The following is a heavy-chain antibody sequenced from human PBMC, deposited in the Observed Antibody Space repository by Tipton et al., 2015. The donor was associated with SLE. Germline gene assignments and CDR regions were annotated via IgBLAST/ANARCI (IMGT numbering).Heavy chain of an antibody. CDR3: ARGVEVVVIAATSFDY. D-gene: IGHD2-15*01. CDR1: GGSISSSSYY. CDR2: IYYNGST. Sequence: TLSLTCTVSGGSISSSSYYWGWIRQPPGKGLEWIGSIYYNGSTYYNPSLKSRVTISVDTSKNQFSLKLGSVTAADTAVYYCARGVEVVVIAATSFDYWGQGTLVTVSS. V-gene: IGHV4-39*07. J-gene: IGHJ4*02.